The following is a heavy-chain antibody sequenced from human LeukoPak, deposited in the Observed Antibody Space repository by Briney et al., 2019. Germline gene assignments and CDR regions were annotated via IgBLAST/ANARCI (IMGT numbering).Heavy chain of an antibody. Sequence: SETLSLTCAVYGGSFSGYYWSWIRQPPGKGLEWIGEINHSGSTNYNPSLKSRVTISVDTSKNQFSLKLSSVIAADTAVYYCARDYCSSTSCYSGYWGQGTLVTVSS. CDR3: ARDYCSSTSCYSGY. CDR2: INHSGST. V-gene: IGHV4-34*01. J-gene: IGHJ4*02. CDR1: GGSFSGYY. D-gene: IGHD2-2*01.